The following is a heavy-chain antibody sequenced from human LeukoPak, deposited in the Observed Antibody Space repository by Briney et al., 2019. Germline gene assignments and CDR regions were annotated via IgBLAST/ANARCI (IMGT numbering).Heavy chain of an antibody. Sequence: GGSLRLSCAASGFTFDDYAMHWVRQAPGKGLEWVSSISWNSGSIGYADSVKGRFTISRDNAKNSLYLQMNSLRAEDTALYHCARGLGYCSSTSCQFDYWGQGTLVTVSS. CDR1: GFTFDDYA. J-gene: IGHJ4*02. V-gene: IGHV3-9*01. CDR3: ARGLGYCSSTSCQFDY. D-gene: IGHD2-2*01. CDR2: ISWNSGSI.